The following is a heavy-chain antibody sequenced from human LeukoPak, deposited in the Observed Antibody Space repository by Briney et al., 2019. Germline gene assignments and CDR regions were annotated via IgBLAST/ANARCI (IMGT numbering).Heavy chain of an antibody. CDR1: GYTFTSYG. V-gene: IGHV1-18*01. J-gene: IGHJ4*02. Sequence: APVKVSCKASGYTFTSYGISWVRQAPGQGLEWMGWISAYNGNTNYAQKLQGRVTMTTDTSTSTAYMELRSLRSDDTAVYYCARAEWELPIPDYWGQGTLVTVSS. CDR3: ARAEWELPIPDY. CDR2: ISAYNGNT. D-gene: IGHD1-26*01.